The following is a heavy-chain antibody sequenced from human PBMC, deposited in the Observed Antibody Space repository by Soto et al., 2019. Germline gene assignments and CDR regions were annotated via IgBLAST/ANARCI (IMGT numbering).Heavy chain of an antibody. Sequence: EVQLVESGGNLVQPGGSLRLSCAVSGFTFSSFRMIWVRQAPGRGLEWVSSISSGGGTRYYADSVKGRFTVSRDNAANSLFLEMYSVRVEDTAIYYCARAECTSYYGFGHWGQGTLVTVSS. V-gene: IGHV3-48*01. CDR3: ARAECTSYYGFGH. CDR2: ISSGGGTR. J-gene: IGHJ1*01. CDR1: GFTFSSFR. D-gene: IGHD2-2*01.